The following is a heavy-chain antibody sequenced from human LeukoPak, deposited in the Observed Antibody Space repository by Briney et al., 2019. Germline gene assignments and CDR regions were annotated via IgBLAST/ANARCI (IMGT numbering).Heavy chain of an antibody. CDR3: AREDSSGYYYGRYFDY. D-gene: IGHD3-22*01. CDR2: ISAYNGNT. CDR1: GYTFTSYG. J-gene: IGHJ4*02. V-gene: IGHV1-18*03. Sequence: ASVKVSCKASGYTFTSYGISWVRQAPGQGLEWMGWISAYNGNTNYAQKLQGRVTMTTDTSTSTAYMELSSLRSEDMAVYYCAREDSSGYYYGRYFDYWGQGTLVTVSS.